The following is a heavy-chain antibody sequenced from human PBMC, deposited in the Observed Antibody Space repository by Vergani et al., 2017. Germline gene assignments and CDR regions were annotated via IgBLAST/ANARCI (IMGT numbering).Heavy chain of an antibody. J-gene: IGHJ5*02. V-gene: IGHV4-39*07. D-gene: IGHD6-13*01. CDR3: ARDRRSWYPGWLDP. CDR2: IYYSGST. CDR1: GGSISSSSYY. Sequence: QLQLQESGPGLVKPSETLSLTCTVSGGSISSSSYYWGWIRQPPGKGLEWIGSIYYSGSTYYNPSLKSRVTISVDTSKNQFSLKLSSVTAADTAVYYCARDRRSWYPGWLDPWGQGTLVTVSS.